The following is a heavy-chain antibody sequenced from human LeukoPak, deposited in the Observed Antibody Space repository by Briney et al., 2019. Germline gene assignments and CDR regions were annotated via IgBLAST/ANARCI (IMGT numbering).Heavy chain of an antibody. CDR3: AREGDYGDRWRAFDI. V-gene: IGHV3-33*01. D-gene: IGHD4-17*01. Sequence: GGSLRLSCAASGFTFSSYGMHWVRQAPGKGLEWVAVIWYDGSNKYYADSVKGRFTISRDNSKNTLYLQMNSLRAEDTAVYYCAREGDYGDRWRAFDIWGQGTMVTVSS. CDR1: GFTFSSYG. CDR2: IWYDGSNK. J-gene: IGHJ3*02.